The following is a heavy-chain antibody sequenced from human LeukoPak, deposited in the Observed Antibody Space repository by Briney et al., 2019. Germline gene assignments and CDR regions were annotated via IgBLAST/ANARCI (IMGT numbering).Heavy chain of an antibody. CDR3: ASFLHPGDYSNYGYFDY. V-gene: IGHV4-31*03. CDR1: GGSISSGGYY. J-gene: IGHJ4*02. CDR2: IYYSGST. Sequence: SETLSLTCTVSGGSISSGGYYWSWIRQHPGKGLEWIGYIYYSGSTYYNPSLKSRVTISVDTSKNQFSLKLSSVTAADTAVYYCASFLHPGDYSNYGYFDYWGQGTLVTVSS. D-gene: IGHD4-11*01.